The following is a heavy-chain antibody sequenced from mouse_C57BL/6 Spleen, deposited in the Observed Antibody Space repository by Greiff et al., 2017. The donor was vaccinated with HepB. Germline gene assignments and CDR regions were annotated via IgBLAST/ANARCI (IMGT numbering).Heavy chain of an antibody. CDR3: ARGDYGNFGYYAMDY. CDR1: GFTFSDYY. Sequence: DVQLQESEGGLVQPGSSMKLSCTASGFTFSDYYMAWVRQVPEKGLEWVANINYDGSSTYYLDSLKSRFIISRDNAKNILYLQMSSLKSEDTATYYCARGDYGNFGYYAMDYWGQGTSVTVSS. CDR2: INYDGSST. J-gene: IGHJ4*01. D-gene: IGHD2-1*01. V-gene: IGHV5-16*01.